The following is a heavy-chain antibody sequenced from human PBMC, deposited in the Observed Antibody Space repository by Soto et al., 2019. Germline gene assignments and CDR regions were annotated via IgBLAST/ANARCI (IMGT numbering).Heavy chain of an antibody. V-gene: IGHV1-69*02. Sequence: QVQLVQSGAEVKKPGSSVKVSCKASGGTFSSYTISWVRQAPGQGLEWMGRIIPILGIANYAQKFQGRVTITADKSTSTDYMELSSRRSEDTAVYYCARVRGVIRGYRYGIFDPWGQGTLVTVSS. J-gene: IGHJ5*02. CDR1: GGTFSSYT. D-gene: IGHD5-18*01. CDR3: ARVRGVIRGYRYGIFDP. CDR2: IIPILGIA.